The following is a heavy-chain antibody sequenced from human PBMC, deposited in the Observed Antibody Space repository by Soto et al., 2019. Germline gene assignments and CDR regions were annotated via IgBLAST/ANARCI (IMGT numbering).Heavy chain of an antibody. CDR1: GVSFNNNG. D-gene: IGHD3-10*01. CDR3: ARVLYYGSGSYSPYGMDV. Sequence: QVQLVQSGAEVKKPGSSVKVSCKTSGVSFNNNGIGWVRQASGHGLEWMGGVSPPFRTSNYARKFQGRISITADASTCTVNLELSSLTSEDTAQYYCARVLYYGSGSYSPYGMDVWGQGTMVTVSS. CDR2: VSPPFRTS. V-gene: IGHV1-69*01. J-gene: IGHJ6*02.